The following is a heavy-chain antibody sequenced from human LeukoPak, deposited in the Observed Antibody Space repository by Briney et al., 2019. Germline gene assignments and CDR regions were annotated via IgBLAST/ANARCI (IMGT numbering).Heavy chain of an antibody. D-gene: IGHD3-22*01. V-gene: IGHV3-23*01. CDR2: ISGSGGST. Sequence: SGGSLRLSCAASGFTFSSYGMSWVRQAPGKGLEWVSAISGSGGSTYYADSVKGRFTISRDNSKNTLYLQMNSLRAEDTAVYYCAKVRYYYDSSGYHYWGQGTLVTVSS. J-gene: IGHJ4*02. CDR3: AKVRYYYDSSGYHY. CDR1: GFTFSSYG.